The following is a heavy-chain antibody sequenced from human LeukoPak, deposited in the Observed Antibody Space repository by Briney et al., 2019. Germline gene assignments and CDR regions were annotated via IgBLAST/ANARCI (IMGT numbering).Heavy chain of an antibody. V-gene: IGHV3-9*01. Sequence: GRSLRLSCAASGFTFDDYAMHWVRQAPGKGLEWVSGISWNSGSIGYADSVKGRFTISIDNAKNSLYLQMNSLRAEDTALYYCAKDIMTRRDGYKSLDYWGQGTLVTVSS. CDR3: AKDIMTRRDGYKSLDY. CDR2: ISWNSGSI. CDR1: GFTFDDYA. D-gene: IGHD5-24*01. J-gene: IGHJ4*02.